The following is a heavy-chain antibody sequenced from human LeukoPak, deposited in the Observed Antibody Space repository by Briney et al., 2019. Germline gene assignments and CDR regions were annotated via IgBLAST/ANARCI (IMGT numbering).Heavy chain of an antibody. CDR2: SSSSSTYI. Sequence: GGSLRLSCAASGFTVSTNYMSWVRQAPGKGLEWISSSSSSSTYIYYADSVKGRFTITRDNAKNSLYLQMNSLRAEDTAVYYCAKDLLSSRVQWVPSPSFDSWGQGILVTVSS. CDR1: GFTVSTNY. V-gene: IGHV3-21*01. CDR3: AKDLLSSRVQWVPSPSFDS. J-gene: IGHJ4*02. D-gene: IGHD6-19*01.